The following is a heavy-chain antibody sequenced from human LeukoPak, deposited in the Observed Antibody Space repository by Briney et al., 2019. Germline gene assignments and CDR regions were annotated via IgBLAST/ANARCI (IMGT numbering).Heavy chain of an antibody. CDR2: ISYDGDHK. Sequence: PGRSLTPSCADPRFTLSRNAIHWLGQAPGKDQEWVGVISYDGDHKYYADSLKSRFTISRDNAKNTVYLQMNSLRHDDTAVYYCATGISMVRGPLMWGQGTLVTVSS. J-gene: IGHJ4*02. CDR1: RFTLSRNA. V-gene: IGHV3-30-3*01. D-gene: IGHD3-10*01. CDR3: ATGISMVRGPLM.